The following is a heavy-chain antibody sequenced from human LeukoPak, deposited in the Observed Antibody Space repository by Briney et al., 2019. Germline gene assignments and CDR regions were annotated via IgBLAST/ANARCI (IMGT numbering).Heavy chain of an antibody. V-gene: IGHV3-23*01. Sequence: GGSLRLSCAASGFTFSSSAMSWVRQAPGKGLEWVSVISGSGGSTYYADSVKGRFTISRDNSKNTLYLQMNSLRAEDTAVYYCARDQGDFWSGYYTPDDAFDIWGQGTMVTVSS. CDR3: ARDQGDFWSGYYTPDDAFDI. D-gene: IGHD3-3*01. CDR1: GFTFSSSA. J-gene: IGHJ3*02. CDR2: ISGSGGST.